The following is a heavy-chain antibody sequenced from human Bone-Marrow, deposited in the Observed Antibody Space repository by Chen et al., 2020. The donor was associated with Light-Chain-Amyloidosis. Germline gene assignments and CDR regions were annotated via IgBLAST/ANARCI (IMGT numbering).Heavy chain of an antibody. V-gene: IGHV4-39*07. CDR2: IFSGEIT. J-gene: IGHJ6*03. D-gene: IGHD6-13*01. CDR1: GDSVTTRSHY. Sequence: QLQLQESGPGLVAPSRTLSLTCSVSGDSVTTRSHYWAWIRQSPRKGLEWIGSIFSGEITYYNPSLKSRVTMSVDTSKNQFSLKLSSVTAADTAVYYCARSSSSWYEEYYYYYYYMDVWGKGTTVTVSS. CDR3: ARSSSSWYEEYYYYYYYMDV.